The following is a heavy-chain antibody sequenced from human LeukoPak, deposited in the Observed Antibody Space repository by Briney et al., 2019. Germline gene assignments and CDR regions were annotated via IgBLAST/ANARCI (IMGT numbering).Heavy chain of an antibody. CDR3: ARVASSWFDY. V-gene: IGHV1-46*03. D-gene: IGHD6-13*01. CDR2: INPSGGST. J-gene: IGHJ4*02. CDR1: GYTFTSYY. Sequence: ASVKVSCKASGYTFTSYYMHWVRQAPGQGLEWMGVINPSGGSTIYAQKFQGRVTMTRDTSTSTVYMELSSLRSEDTAVYYCARVASSWFDYWGQGTLVTVSS.